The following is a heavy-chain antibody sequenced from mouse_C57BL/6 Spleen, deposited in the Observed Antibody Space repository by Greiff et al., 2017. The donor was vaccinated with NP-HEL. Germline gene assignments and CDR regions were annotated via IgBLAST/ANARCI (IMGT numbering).Heavy chain of an antibody. V-gene: IGHV1-22*01. J-gene: IGHJ1*03. CDR3: ARRGNYYGSSYGYFDV. CDR1: GYTFTDYN. CDR2: INPNNGGP. Sequence: EVQLQQSGPELVKPGASVKMSCKASGYTFTDYNMHWVKQSHGKSLEWIGYINPNNGGPSYNQKFKGQATLTVNKSSSTAYMELRSLTSEDSAVYYCARRGNYYGSSYGYFDVWGTGTTVTVSS. D-gene: IGHD1-1*01.